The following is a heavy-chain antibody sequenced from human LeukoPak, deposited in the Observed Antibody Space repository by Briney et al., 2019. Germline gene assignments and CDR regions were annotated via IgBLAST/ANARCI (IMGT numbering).Heavy chain of an antibody. CDR1: GGSISSYY. CDR3: ARVTGYVIEDNFDY. J-gene: IGHJ4*02. V-gene: IGHV4-59*01. Sequence: SETLSLTCTVSGGSISSYYWSWIRQPPGKGLEWIGYIYYSGSTNYNPSLKSRVTVSVDTSKNQFSLKLRSVTAADTAVYYCARVTGYVIEDNFDYWGQGTLVTVSS. CDR2: IYYSGST. D-gene: IGHD2-15*01.